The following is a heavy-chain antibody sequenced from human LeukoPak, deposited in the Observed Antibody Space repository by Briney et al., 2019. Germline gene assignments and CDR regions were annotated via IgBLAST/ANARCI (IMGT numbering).Heavy chain of an antibody. Sequence: SGGSLRLSCAASGFTFSSYEMNWVRQAPGKGLEWVSYISSSGSTIYYADSVKGRFTTSRDNSKNTLYLQMNSLRAEDTAVFYCARELGTGFDSWGQGTLVTVSS. V-gene: IGHV3-48*03. CDR2: ISSSGSTI. CDR3: ARELGTGFDS. CDR1: GFTFSSYE. J-gene: IGHJ4*02.